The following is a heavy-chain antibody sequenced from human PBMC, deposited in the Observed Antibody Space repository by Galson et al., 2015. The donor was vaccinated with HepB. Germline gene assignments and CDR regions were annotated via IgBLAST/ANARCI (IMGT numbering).Heavy chain of an antibody. CDR2: ITHTGGT. J-gene: IGHJ5*02. CDR1: GGSISSSDW. V-gene: IGHV4-4*02. CDR3: TGNSGLGILGAPAWFDP. Sequence: LSLTCAVSGGSISSSDWWSWVRQPPEKGLEWIGEITHTGGTNYNPSLKSRVTISVDKSKNHFSLNLSSVTAADTAVYYCTGNSGLGILGAPAWFDPWGQGTLVTVSS. D-gene: IGHD1-26*01.